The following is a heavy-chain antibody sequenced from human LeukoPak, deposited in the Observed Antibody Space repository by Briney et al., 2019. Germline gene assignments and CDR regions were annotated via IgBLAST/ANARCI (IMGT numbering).Heavy chain of an antibody. D-gene: IGHD1/OR15-1a*01. CDR3: AGGNSLDV. Sequence: GGSLRLSCAVSGFPFSNSWMNWVRQAPGKGLEGVAKIKSDGSGISYVDTVKGRFIISRDNARNSLYLQMNSLRVEDTAVYFCAGGNSLDVWGKGTAVTVSS. CDR2: IKSDGSGI. CDR1: GFPFSNSW. V-gene: IGHV3-7*03. J-gene: IGHJ6*04.